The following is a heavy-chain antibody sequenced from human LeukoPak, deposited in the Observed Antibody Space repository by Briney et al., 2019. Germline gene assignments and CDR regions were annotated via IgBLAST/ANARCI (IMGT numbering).Heavy chain of an antibody. CDR2: ITSSSSYI. CDR1: GFTFSTYS. V-gene: IGHV3-21*01. Sequence: PGGSLRLSCAASGFTFSTYSMNWVRQAPGKGLEWVSSITSSSSYIYYADSVEGRFTISRDNAKNSLYLQMNSLRAEDTAVYYCARDPGWELLDAFDIWGQGTMVTVSS. J-gene: IGHJ3*02. CDR3: ARDPGWELLDAFDI. D-gene: IGHD1-26*01.